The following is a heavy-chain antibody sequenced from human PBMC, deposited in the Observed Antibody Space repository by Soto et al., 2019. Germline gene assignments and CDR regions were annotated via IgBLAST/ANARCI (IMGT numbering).Heavy chain of an antibody. CDR2: IIPIFGTA. CDR3: ARDRNGDEIYYYYYGMDV. V-gene: IGHV1-69*13. J-gene: IGHJ6*02. CDR1: GGTFSSYA. Sequence: ASVKVSCKASGGTFSSYAISWVRQAPGQGLEWMGGIIPIFGTANYAQEFQGRVTITADESTSTAYMELSSLRSEDTAVYYRARDRNGDEIYYYYYGMDVWGQGTTVTVYS. D-gene: IGHD4-17*01.